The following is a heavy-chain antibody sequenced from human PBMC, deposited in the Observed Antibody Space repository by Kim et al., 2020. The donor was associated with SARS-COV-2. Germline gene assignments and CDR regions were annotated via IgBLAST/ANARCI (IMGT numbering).Heavy chain of an antibody. Sequence: SETLSLTCAVYGGSFSGYYWSWIRQPPGKGLEWIGEINHSGSTNYNPSLKSRVTISVDTSKNQFSLKLSSVTAADTAVYYCPRWGSRGYSGYRQWELRGLEPHDAFDIWGQGTMVTVSS. CDR2: INHSGST. J-gene: IGHJ3*02. V-gene: IGHV4-34*01. CDR3: PRWGSRGYSGYRQWELRGLEPHDAFDI. CDR1: GGSFSGYY. D-gene: IGHD5-12*01.